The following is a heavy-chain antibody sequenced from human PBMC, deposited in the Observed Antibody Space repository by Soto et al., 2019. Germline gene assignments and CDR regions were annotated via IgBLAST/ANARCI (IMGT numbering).Heavy chain of an antibody. Sequence: QVQLVQSGAEVKKPGASVKVSCKASGYTFTSYSMHWVRQAPGQGLEWMGIINPSGGSTSYSRKCQGRVTMTRDTSTSTVYMGLSSLRSEDTAVYYCARSGADYYYYYYMDVWGKGTTVTVSS. CDR2: INPSGGST. CDR3: ARSGADYYYYYYMDV. J-gene: IGHJ6*03. D-gene: IGHD3-10*01. CDR1: GYTFTSYS. V-gene: IGHV1-46*03.